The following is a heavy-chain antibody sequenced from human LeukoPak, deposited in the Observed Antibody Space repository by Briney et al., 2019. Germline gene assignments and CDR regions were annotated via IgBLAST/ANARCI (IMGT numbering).Heavy chain of an antibody. Sequence: SETLSLTCAVYGGSFSGYYWSWIRQSPGKGLEWIGEINHSGSTNYNPSLKSRVTISVDTSKNQFSLKLSSVTAADTAVYYCAREGLVIIPFDYWAREPWSPSPQ. CDR1: GGSFSGYY. CDR3: AREGLVIIPFDY. CDR2: INHSGST. V-gene: IGHV4-34*01. J-gene: IGHJ4*02. D-gene: IGHD3-9*01.